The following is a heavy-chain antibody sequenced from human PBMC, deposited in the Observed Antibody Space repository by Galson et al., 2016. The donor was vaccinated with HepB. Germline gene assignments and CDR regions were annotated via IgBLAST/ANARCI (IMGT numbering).Heavy chain of an antibody. V-gene: IGHV3-30*18. Sequence: LRLSCAASGFFFSNYGMHWVRQAPGKGLAWVAVVSYDGYSKHYADSVKGRFTISRDNSKTTMYLQMNSLRVEDTAVYYCAKDVYTSGSEYGMDVWGQGTTVTLSS. J-gene: IGHJ6*02. CDR2: VSYDGYSK. CDR3: AKDVYTSGSEYGMDV. CDR1: GFFFSNYG. D-gene: IGHD3-10*01.